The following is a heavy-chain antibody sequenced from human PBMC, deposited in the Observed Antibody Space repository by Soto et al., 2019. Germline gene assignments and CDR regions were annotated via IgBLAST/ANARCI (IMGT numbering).Heavy chain of an antibody. D-gene: IGHD4-17*01. CDR3: ARVSTVTKLDY. CDR1: GGPISSSSCC. CDR2: IYYSGNT. J-gene: IGHJ4*01. V-gene: IGHV4-39*01. Sequence: SETLSLTCTVSGGPISSSSCCWGWIRQPPGKGLEWIGSIYYSGNTYYNPSLSSRVTISVDTSKNQFSLKLSSVTAADTAVYYCARVSTVTKLDYWGHGMLVTVSS.